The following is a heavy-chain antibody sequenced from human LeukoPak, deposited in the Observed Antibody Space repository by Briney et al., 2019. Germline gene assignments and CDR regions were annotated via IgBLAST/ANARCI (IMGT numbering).Heavy chain of an antibody. J-gene: IGHJ4*02. CDR3: AEMVAAAGTRDY. V-gene: IGHV3-21*01. D-gene: IGHD6-13*01. CDR1: GFTFSLYP. CDR2: ISTSSSHI. Sequence: PGGSLRLSCAASGFTFSLYPMNWVRQAPGKGLEWVSSISTSSSHIYFANSVKGRFTISRDNAKNSLYLQMNSLRAEDTAVYYCAEMVAAAGTRDYWGQGTLVTVSS.